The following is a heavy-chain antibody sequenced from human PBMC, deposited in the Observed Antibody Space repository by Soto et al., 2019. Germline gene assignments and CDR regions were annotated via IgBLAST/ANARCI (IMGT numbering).Heavy chain of an antibody. Sequence: SETLSLTCSVSGYSISSGDYWGWIRQPPGKGLEWIGSIYHSGSTYYNPSLKSRVTISVDTSKNQFSLKLSSVTAADTAVYYCARVVGSSGYYYPPTWFDPWGQGTLVTVSS. CDR3: ARVVGSSGYYYPPTWFDP. D-gene: IGHD3-22*01. V-gene: IGHV4-38-2*02. J-gene: IGHJ5*02. CDR1: GYSISSGDY. CDR2: IYHSGST.